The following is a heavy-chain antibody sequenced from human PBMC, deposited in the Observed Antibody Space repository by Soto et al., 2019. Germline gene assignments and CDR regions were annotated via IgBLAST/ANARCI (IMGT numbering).Heavy chain of an antibody. CDR2: INPNSGGT. Sequence: QVQLVQSGAEVKKPGASVKVSCKASGYTFTGYYMHWVRQAPGQGLEWMGWINPNSGGTNYAQKFQGRVTMPRDTSISTAYMELSRLRSDDTAVYYCAIVRVGYCSGGSCFGFDYWGQGTLVTVSS. V-gene: IGHV1-2*02. D-gene: IGHD2-15*01. CDR1: GYTFTGYY. J-gene: IGHJ4*02. CDR3: AIVRVGYCSGGSCFGFDY.